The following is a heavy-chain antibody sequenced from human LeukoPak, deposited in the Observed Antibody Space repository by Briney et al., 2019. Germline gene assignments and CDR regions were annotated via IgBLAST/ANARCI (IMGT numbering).Heavy chain of an antibody. D-gene: IGHD1-1*01. J-gene: IGHJ2*01. CDR3: AREGEDNTWNSYIDL. V-gene: IGHV4-4*07. CDR2: IYTSGST. Sequence: NPSETLSLTCTVSGASIIRYHWTWIRQPAGKGLEWLGHIYTSGSTDYNPSLNSRVTMSLDTSKNQLSLKPTSVTAADTAVYYCAREGEDNTWNSYIDLWGRGTLATVSS. CDR1: GASIIRYH.